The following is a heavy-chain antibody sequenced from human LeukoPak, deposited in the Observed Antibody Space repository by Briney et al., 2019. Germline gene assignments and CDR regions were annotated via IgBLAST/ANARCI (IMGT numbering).Heavy chain of an antibody. CDR3: ARTRGHSYGYDAFDI. CDR1: GGSISSSIYY. J-gene: IGHJ3*02. CDR2: IYYSGNT. Sequence: SETLSLTCTVSGGSISSSIYYWGWIRQTPGKGLQWIGSIYYSGNTYYNPSLKSRVTVSVDTSKNQFSLKLSSVTAADTAVYYCARTRGHSYGYDAFDIWGQGTMVTVSS. D-gene: IGHD5-18*01. V-gene: IGHV4-39*07.